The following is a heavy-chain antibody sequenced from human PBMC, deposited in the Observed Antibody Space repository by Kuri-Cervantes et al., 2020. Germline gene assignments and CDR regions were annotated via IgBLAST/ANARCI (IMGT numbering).Heavy chain of an antibody. Sequence: GESLKISCAASGFTFSSYAMAWVRQAPGKGLEWVSAISGGGGSTYYADSVKGRFTISRDNSKNTLYLRMNSLRAEDTAIYYCAKDGRTGTTALGHWGQGTLVTVSS. CDR2: ISGGGGST. CDR1: GFTFSSYA. J-gene: IGHJ5*02. V-gene: IGHV3-23*01. CDR3: AKDGRTGTTALGH. D-gene: IGHD1-1*01.